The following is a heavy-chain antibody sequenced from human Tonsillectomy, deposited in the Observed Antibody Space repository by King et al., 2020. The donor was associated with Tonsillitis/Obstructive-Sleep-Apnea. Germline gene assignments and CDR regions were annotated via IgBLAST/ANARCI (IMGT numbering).Heavy chain of an antibody. V-gene: IGHV4-59*01. CDR2: IYYSGST. Sequence: VQLQESGPGLVKPSETLSLTCSVSGGSIRSYYRSWIRQPPGKGLEWIGYIYYSGSTNYNPSLKSRVTISVDTSKNQFSLKLSSVTAADTAVYYCARVTTVTFGVGAFDIWGQGTMVTVSS. CDR1: GGSIRSYY. J-gene: IGHJ3*02. CDR3: ARVTTVTFGVGAFDI. D-gene: IGHD4-17*01.